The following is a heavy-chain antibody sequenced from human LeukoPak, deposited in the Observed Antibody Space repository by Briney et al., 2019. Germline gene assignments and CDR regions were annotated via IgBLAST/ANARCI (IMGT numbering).Heavy chain of an antibody. V-gene: IGHV1-18*01. CDR1: GYTFTSYG. Sequence: ASVKVSCKASGYTFTSYGISWVRQAPGQGLEWMGWISAYNGNTNYAQKLQGRVTMTTDTSTCTAYMELRSLRSDDTAVYYCARIPSLSKWEPNNNFDYWGQGTLVTVSS. CDR2: ISAYNGNT. J-gene: IGHJ4*02. CDR3: ARIPSLSKWEPNNNFDY. D-gene: IGHD1-26*01.